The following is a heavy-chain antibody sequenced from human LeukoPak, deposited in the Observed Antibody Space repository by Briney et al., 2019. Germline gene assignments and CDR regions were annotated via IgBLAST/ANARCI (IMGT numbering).Heavy chain of an antibody. CDR2: ICGSGGST. CDR1: GFTFSSYA. V-gene: IGHV3-23*01. J-gene: IGHJ4*02. D-gene: IGHD6-13*01. CDR3: AKDVGYSISWYYFDY. Sequence: PGGSPRLSCAASGFTFSSYAMSWVRQAPGKGLEWVSGICGSGGSTYYADSVKGRFTISRANSKNTLYLQMNSLRAEETAVYYCAKDVGYSISWYYFDYWGQGTLVSVSS.